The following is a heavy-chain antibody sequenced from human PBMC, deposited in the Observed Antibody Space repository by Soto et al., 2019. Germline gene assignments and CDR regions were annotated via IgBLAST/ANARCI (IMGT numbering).Heavy chain of an antibody. D-gene: IGHD2-15*01. V-gene: IGHV3-21*01. J-gene: IGHJ6*02. CDR3: SGCSSGACHQNYGMDV. Sequence: EVHLVESGGGLVKPGGSLRLSCAVSGFPFSSCTMNWVRQAPGKGLEWVSSISPSTSHIYYADSVKGRFTIARDNAKKSLCLQMHRLRAEDTAVYYCSGCSSGACHQNYGMDVWGQGNTVTVSS. CDR1: GFPFSSCT. CDR2: ISPSTSHI.